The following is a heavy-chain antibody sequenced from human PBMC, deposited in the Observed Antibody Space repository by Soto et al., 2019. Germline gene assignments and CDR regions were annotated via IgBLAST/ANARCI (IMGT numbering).Heavy chain of an antibody. CDR3: ARRWCPTFDF. V-gene: IGHV4-59*01. CDR1: GGSISSYY. D-gene: IGHD2-21*01. CDR2: IFYSGST. J-gene: IGHJ4*02. Sequence: SETLSLTCTVSGGSISSYYWSWIRQPPGKGLEWIGYIFYSGSTNYNPSLKSRVTISVDTSKNQFSLKLSSVTAADTAVYFCARRWCPTFDFWGQGTLVTVS.